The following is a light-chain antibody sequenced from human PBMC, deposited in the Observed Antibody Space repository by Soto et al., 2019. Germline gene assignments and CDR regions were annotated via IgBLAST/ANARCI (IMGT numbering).Light chain of an antibody. V-gene: IGLV2-14*01. CDR2: DVS. Sequence: QSALTQPASVSGSPGQSITISCTGTSSDVGGYNYVSWYQQHPGKAPKLMIYDVSNRPSGVSNRFSGSKSDNTASLTISGLQAEDEADYYCSSYTSSSTLLYVFGTGTKLIVL. CDR1: SSDVGGYNY. CDR3: SSYTSSSTLLYV. J-gene: IGLJ1*01.